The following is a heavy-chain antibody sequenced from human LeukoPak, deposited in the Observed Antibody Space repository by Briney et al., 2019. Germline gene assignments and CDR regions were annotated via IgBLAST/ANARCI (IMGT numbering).Heavy chain of an antibody. CDR2: IIPIFGTA. CDR1: GGTFSSYA. Sequence: GASVKVSCKASGGTFSSYAISWVRQAPGQGLEWMGGIIPIFGTANYAQKFQGRVTITTDESTSTAYMELSSLISEDTAVYYCARGYCSSTSCYFDYWGQGTLVTVSS. CDR3: ARGYCSSTSCYFDY. V-gene: IGHV1-69*05. J-gene: IGHJ4*02. D-gene: IGHD2-2*01.